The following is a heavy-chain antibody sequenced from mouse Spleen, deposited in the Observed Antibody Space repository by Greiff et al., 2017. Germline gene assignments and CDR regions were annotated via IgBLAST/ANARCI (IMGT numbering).Heavy chain of an antibody. Sequence: VQLQQSGAELVRPGASVKLSCKASGYTFTSYWMHWVKQRPGQGLEWIGVIDPSGSYTNYNEKFKGKATLTVDKSSSTAYMQLSSLTSEDSAVXYCARSTKRDFFDYWGQGTTVTVSS. CDR2: IDPSGSYT. D-gene: IGHD2-1*01. V-gene: IGHV1-59*01. CDR1: GYTFTSYW. J-gene: IGHJ2*01. CDR3: ARSTKRDFFDY.